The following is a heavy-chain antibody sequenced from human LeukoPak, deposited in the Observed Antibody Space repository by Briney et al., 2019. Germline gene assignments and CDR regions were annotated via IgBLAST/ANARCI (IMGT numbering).Heavy chain of an antibody. CDR3: ARDILDSNGYYYND. V-gene: IGHV4-39*07. CDR1: GGSITSGSYY. J-gene: IGHJ4*02. D-gene: IGHD3-22*01. Sequence: PSETLSLTCTVSGGSITSGSYYWGWTRQPPGKGLEWIGSIYYSGSPYYNPSLKGRVTISVDTSKNQFSLKLSSVTAADTAVYFCARDILDSNGYYYNDWGQGTLVTVSS. CDR2: IYYSGSP.